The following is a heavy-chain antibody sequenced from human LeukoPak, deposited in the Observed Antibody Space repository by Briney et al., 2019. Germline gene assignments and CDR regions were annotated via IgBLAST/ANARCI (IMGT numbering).Heavy chain of an antibody. J-gene: IGHJ4*02. Sequence: GGSLRLSCAASGFTFSSYAMSWVRQAPGKGLEWVSAISGSGGSIYYADSVKGRFPISRDNSKNTLYLQMNSLRAEDTAVYYCAKVGSLAAAGTLYYFDYWGQGTLVTVSS. V-gene: IGHV3-23*01. CDR1: GFTFSSYA. CDR2: ISGSGGSI. CDR3: AKVGSLAAAGTLYYFDY. D-gene: IGHD6-13*01.